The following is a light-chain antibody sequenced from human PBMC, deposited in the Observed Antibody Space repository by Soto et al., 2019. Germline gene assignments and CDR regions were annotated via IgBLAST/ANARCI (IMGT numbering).Light chain of an antibody. CDR1: QSVSSSY. V-gene: IGKV3-20*01. J-gene: IGKJ3*01. Sequence: EIVLTQSPGTLSLSPGERATLSYRASQSVSSSYLAWYQQKPGQAPRLLIYGASSRATGIPDRFSGSGSGTDFTLTISRLEPEDFAVYYCQQYGSSPPITFGPGTKVDIQ. CDR3: QQYGSSPPIT. CDR2: GAS.